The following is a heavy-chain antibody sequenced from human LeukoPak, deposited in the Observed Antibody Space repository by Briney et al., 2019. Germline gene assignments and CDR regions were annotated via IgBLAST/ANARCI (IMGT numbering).Heavy chain of an antibody. V-gene: IGHV4-31*11. CDR1: GGSISSGGYR. Sequence: SETLSLTCAVSGGSISSGGYRWAWIRQYPGKGLEWIGYINYSGSTYYNPSLKSRVIISVDTSKNQFSLNLNSVTAADTAVYYCAREMDAHPRIVVWGQGTLVTVSS. CDR2: INYSGST. CDR3: AREMDAHPRIVV. D-gene: IGHD2-21*01. J-gene: IGHJ1*01.